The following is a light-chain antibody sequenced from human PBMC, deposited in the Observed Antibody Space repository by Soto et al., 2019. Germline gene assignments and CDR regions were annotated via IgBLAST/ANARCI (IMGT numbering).Light chain of an antibody. CDR2: DVT. Sequence: QSALTQPASVSGSPGQSISISCTGTSSDVGGYNYVSWYQQHPGEAPKLMIYDVTARPSGVSHRFSGSKSGNTASLTISGLQAEDEADYYCSSYTSSGSLVLFGGGTQLTVL. CDR3: SSYTSSGSLVL. CDR1: SSDVGGYNY. V-gene: IGLV2-14*03. J-gene: IGLJ2*01.